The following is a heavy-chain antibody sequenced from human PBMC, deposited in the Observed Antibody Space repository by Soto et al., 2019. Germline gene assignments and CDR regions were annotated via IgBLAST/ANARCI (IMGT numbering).Heavy chain of an antibody. CDR2: DHYGGST. J-gene: IGHJ6*02. V-gene: IGHV4-30-4*01. CDR3: VRSLQIDSNNDYGMDV. Sequence: QVQLPESGPGLVKPSQTLSLPCTVSGGSIHSAVSYWIWIRQPPGKGLEWIGYDHYGGSTYYDATFRSGVSISADTSKRQFCLKLRSVTAAVRAVYFCVRSLQIDSNNDYGMDVWGLGTTLTVSS. D-gene: IGHD3-22*01. CDR1: GGSIHSAVSY.